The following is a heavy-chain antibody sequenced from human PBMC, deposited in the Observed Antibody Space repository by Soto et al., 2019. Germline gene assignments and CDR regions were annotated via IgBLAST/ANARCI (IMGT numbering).Heavy chain of an antibody. CDR1: GCSISSGGYY. Sequence: PXETLSLPCTVSGCSISSGGYYWSRIRQHPGKGLEWIGYIYYSGSTYYNPSLKSRVTISVDTSKNQSSLKLSSVTAADTAVYYCARSGVGNYDFWKWDLDHFDSWGQGTLATVSS. CDR3: ARSGVGNYDFWKWDLDHFDS. CDR2: IYYSGST. J-gene: IGHJ4*02. V-gene: IGHV4-31*03. D-gene: IGHD3-3*01.